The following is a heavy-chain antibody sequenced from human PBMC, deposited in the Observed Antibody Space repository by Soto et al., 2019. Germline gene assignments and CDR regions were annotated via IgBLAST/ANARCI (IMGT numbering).Heavy chain of an antibody. D-gene: IGHD6-13*01. Sequence: WSLRLSCAASGFAFSSYSMNWVRQAPGKGLEWVSSISSSSSYIYYADSVKGRFTISRDNAKNSLYLQMNSLRAEDTAVYYCARDSSSWYGEFDYWGQGTLVTVSS. CDR1: GFAFSSYS. CDR2: ISSSSSYI. J-gene: IGHJ4*02. CDR3: ARDSSSWYGEFDY. V-gene: IGHV3-21*01.